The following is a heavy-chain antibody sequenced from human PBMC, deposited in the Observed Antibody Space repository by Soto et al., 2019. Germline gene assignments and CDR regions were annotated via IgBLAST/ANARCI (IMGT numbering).Heavy chain of an antibody. V-gene: IGHV3-23*01. Sequence: DVQLLESGGGLEQPGGSLRLSCAVSGFSFRSYAMSWVRQAPGKGLEWVSVISDGGDTSYYADSVKGRFTIFRDNSKNTLHLEMNRLRGEDTAMYYCARGGGPQWLATLFFDSWGRGTLVTVSS. CDR1: GFSFRSYA. D-gene: IGHD6-19*01. CDR2: ISDGGDTS. CDR3: ARGGGPQWLATLFFDS. J-gene: IGHJ4*02.